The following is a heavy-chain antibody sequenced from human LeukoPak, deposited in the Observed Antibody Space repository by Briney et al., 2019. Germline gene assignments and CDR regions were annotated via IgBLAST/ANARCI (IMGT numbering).Heavy chain of an antibody. Sequence: PSETLSLTCTVSGGSISSHYWSWIRQPPGKGLEWIGYIYYSGSTNYNPSLKSRVTISVDTSKNQFSLKLSSVTAADSAVYYCARLTISGYFDYWGQGTLVTVSS. D-gene: IGHD3-9*01. CDR1: GGSISSHY. J-gene: IGHJ4*02. CDR2: IYYSGST. CDR3: ARLTISGYFDY. V-gene: IGHV4-59*11.